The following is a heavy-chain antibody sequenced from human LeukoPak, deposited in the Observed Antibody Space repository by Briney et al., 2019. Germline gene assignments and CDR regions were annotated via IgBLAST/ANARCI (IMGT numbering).Heavy chain of an antibody. CDR1: GFTFSSYG. J-gene: IGHJ4*01. D-gene: IGHD1-26*01. Sequence: GGSPRLSCEASGFTFSSYGMHWVRQTPGKGLEWVSFIQYDASYDLYSDSVRGRFTISRDNSKNILYLQMNSLRTKDSAVYFCAKDFRVGARSFDYWGQGTLVTVSS. CDR2: IQYDASYD. V-gene: IGHV3-30*02. CDR3: AKDFRVGARSFDY.